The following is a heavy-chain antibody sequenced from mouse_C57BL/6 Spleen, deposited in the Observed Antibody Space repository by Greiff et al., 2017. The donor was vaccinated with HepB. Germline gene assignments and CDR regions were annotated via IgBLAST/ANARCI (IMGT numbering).Heavy chain of an antibody. CDR2: IDPETGCT. CDR1: GYTFTDYE. Sequence: VQLQQSGAELVRPGASVTLSCKASGYTFTDYEMHWVKQTPVHGLEWIGAIDPETGCTAYNQKFKGKSILTADKSSSTAYMELRSLSSEDSAVYYCTREYFDVWGTGTTVTVTS. CDR3: TREYFDV. J-gene: IGHJ1*03. V-gene: IGHV1-15*01.